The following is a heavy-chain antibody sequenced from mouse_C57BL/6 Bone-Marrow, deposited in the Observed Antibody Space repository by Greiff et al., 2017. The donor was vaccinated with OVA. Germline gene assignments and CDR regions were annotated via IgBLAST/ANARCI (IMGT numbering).Heavy chain of an antibody. V-gene: IGHV3-6*01. Sequence: EVKLMESGPGLVKPSQSLSLTCSVTGSSITSGYYWNWIRQFPGNKLEWMGYISYDGRNNYNPSLKNRISITRDTSKNQFFLKLNSVTTEDTATYYCGSGSGPPFAYWGQGTLVTVSA. D-gene: IGHD3-2*02. CDR1: GSSITSGYY. J-gene: IGHJ3*01. CDR3: GSGSGPPFAY. CDR2: ISYDGRN.